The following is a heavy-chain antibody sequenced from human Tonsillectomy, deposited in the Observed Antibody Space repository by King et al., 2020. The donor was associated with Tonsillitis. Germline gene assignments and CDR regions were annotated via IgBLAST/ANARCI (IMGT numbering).Heavy chain of an antibody. CDR3: AREGGSFRHFDL. Sequence: QLVQSGAEVKEPGASLKVSCKASGYSFTNYYMRWVRQAPGQRLEWMGLINPSGTGTGYAQNFQGRITMTRDMSTGTDYMELSSLRSDDTAVYYCAREGGSFRHFDLWGRGTLVTVSS. V-gene: IGHV1-46*01. CDR1: GYSFTNYY. J-gene: IGHJ2*01. CDR2: INPSGTGT. D-gene: IGHD2/OR15-2a*01.